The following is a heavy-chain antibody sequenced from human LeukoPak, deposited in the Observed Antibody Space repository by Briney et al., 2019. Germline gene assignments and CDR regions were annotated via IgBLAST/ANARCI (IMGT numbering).Heavy chain of an antibody. CDR1: GFTFSSYS. CDR2: ISSSSSYI. V-gene: IGHV3-21*01. D-gene: IGHD5-24*01. J-gene: IGHJ4*02. Sequence: GGSLRLSCAASGFTFSSYSMNWVRQAPGKGLEWVSSISSSSSYIYYADSVKGRFTISRDNSKNTLYLQMNSLRAEDTAVYYCAQMATILFDYWGQGTLVTVSS. CDR3: AQMATILFDY.